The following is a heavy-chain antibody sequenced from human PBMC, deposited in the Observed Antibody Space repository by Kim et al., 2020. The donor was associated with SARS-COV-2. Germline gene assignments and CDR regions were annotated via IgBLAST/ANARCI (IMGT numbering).Heavy chain of an antibody. V-gene: IGHV5-10-1*01. CDR2: IDPSDSYT. D-gene: IGHD5-12*01. CDR3: ARHSKPGYDYTVVVEDNDY. CDR1: GYSFTSYW. J-gene: IGHJ4*02. Sequence: GESLKISCKGSGYSFTSYWISWVRQMPGKGLEWMGRIDPSDSYTNYSPSFQGHVTISADKSISTAYLQWSSLKASDTAMYYCARHSKPGYDYTVVVEDNDYWGQGTLVTVSS.